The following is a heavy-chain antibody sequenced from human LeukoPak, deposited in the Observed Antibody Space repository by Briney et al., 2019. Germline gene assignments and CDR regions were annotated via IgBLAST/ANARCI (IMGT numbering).Heavy chain of an antibody. V-gene: IGHV1-69*13. CDR3: ARDPALYQSPYYYYGMDV. J-gene: IGHJ6*02. CDR2: IIPIFGTA. D-gene: IGHD2-2*01. CDR1: GYTLTELS. Sequence: SVKVSCKVSGYTLTELSMHWVRQAPGQGLEWMGGIIPIFGTANYAQKFQGRVTITADESTSTAYMELSSLRSEDTAVYYCARDPALYQSPYYYYGMDVWGQGTTVTVSS.